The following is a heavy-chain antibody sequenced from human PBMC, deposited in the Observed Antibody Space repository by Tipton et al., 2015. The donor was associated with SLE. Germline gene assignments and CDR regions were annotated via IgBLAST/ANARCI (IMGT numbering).Heavy chain of an antibody. CDR1: GFSISDYY. CDR2: ISSNGKTI. Sequence: GSLRLSCAASGFSISDYYMNWIRQAPGKGLEWVAYISSNGKTIYYGDAVQGRFTISRDNAKNSLFLQMNSLRAGDTAVYYCASSSGDGWYVCYIGCWGQGTLVTVSS. V-gene: IGHV3-11*04. D-gene: IGHD6-19*01. J-gene: IGHJ4*02. CDR3: ASSSGDGWYVCYIGC.